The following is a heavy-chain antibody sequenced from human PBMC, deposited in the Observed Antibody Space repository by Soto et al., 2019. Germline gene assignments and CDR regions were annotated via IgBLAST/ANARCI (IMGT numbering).Heavy chain of an antibody. CDR3: TSDRRFVTLDYSYDMDV. J-gene: IGHJ6*03. Sequence: EVQLVESGGGLVQPGGSLRLSCAASGFTISSYTMHWVRQAPGKGLEYVSGISGNGGNTHHANSVKGRFTISRDNSKNTLYLQMGSLRIEDMAVSYCTSDRRFVTLDYSYDMDVWGKGTTVTVSS. CDR1: GFTISSYT. D-gene: IGHD2-15*01. V-gene: IGHV3-64*01. CDR2: ISGNGGNT.